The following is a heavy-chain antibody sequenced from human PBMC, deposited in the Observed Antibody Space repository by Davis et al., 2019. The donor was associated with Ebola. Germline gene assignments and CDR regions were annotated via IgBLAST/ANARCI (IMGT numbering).Heavy chain of an antibody. CDR2: ISGNGYRT. Sequence: GESLKISCAASGFTFSTYAMSWVRQAPGKGLEWISAISGNGYRTFYADSVKGRFTISRDNDKNTLYLQMNSLRAEDTGIYYCTRVTGYDKPIEYWGQGTLVTVSS. J-gene: IGHJ4*02. CDR1: GFTFSTYA. V-gene: IGHV3-23*01. CDR3: TRVTGYDKPIEY. D-gene: IGHD5-12*01.